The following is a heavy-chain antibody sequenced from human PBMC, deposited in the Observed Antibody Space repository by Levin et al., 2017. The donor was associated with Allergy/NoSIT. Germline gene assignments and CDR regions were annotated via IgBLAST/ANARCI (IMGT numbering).Heavy chain of an antibody. CDR2: INPTTGNP. CDR1: GYSFTSYY. D-gene: IGHD6-19*01. J-gene: IGHJ3*02. Sequence: ASVKVSCKASGYSFTSYYVHWVRQAPGQGLEWVGVINPTTGNPNHAQNFQGRVSMTRDTSTSTIYMELSSLRSEDTAVYYCGRGHDIAMAGTVCALDIWGQGTMVTVSS. V-gene: IGHV1-46*01. CDR3: GRGHDIAMAGTVCALDI.